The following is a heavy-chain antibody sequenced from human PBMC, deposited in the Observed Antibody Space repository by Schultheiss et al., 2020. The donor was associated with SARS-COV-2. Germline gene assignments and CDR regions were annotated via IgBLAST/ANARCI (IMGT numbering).Heavy chain of an antibody. D-gene: IGHD2-21*01. CDR3: ATGVGAYGWFDP. J-gene: IGHJ5*02. Sequence: ASVKVSCKASGYTFTSYGISWVRQAPGQGLEWMGWISPNTGGANYAQQFQGRVTMTRENSISTDYMELSRLRYDDTAVYYCATGVGAYGWFDPWGQGTLVTVSS. CDR2: ISPNTGGA. CDR1: GYTFTSYG. V-gene: IGHV1-2*02.